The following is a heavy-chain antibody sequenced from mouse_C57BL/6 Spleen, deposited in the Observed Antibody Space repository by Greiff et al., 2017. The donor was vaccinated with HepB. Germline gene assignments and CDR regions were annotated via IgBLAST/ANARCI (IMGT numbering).Heavy chain of an antibody. D-gene: IGHD1-1*01. V-gene: IGHV5-17*01. Sequence: EVQLVESGGGLVKPGGSLKLSCAASGFTFSDYGMHWVRQAPEKGLEWVAYISSGSSTIYYADTVKGRFTISRDNAKNTLFLQMTSLRSEDTAMYYCARPLITTVVARYAMDYWGQGTSVTVSS. CDR1: GFTFSDYG. CDR2: ISSGSSTI. J-gene: IGHJ4*01. CDR3: ARPLITTVVARYAMDY.